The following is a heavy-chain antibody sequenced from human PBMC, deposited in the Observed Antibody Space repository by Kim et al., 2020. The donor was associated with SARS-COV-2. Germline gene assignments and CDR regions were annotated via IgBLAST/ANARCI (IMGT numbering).Heavy chain of an antibody. CDR1: GGSISSGDYY. Sequence: SETLSLTCTVSGGSISSGDYYWSWIRQPPGKGLEWIGYIYYSGSTYYNPSLKSRVTISVDTSKNQFSLKLSSVTAADTAVYYCARSFLRFGELLALRFDPWGQGTLVTVSS. D-gene: IGHD3-10*01. CDR2: IYYSGST. CDR3: ARSFLRFGELLALRFDP. J-gene: IGHJ5*02. V-gene: IGHV4-30-4*01.